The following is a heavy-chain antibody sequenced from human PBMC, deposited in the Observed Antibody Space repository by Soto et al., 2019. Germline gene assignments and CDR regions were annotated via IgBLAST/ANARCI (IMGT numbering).Heavy chain of an antibody. CDR2: ISRSSTGI. D-gene: IGHD3-10*01. V-gene: IGHV3-48*01. CDR3: ARAVTWGLDV. J-gene: IGHJ6*02. Sequence: EVQLVESGGGLVQPGGSLRLSCAASGFTFSLYSMSWVRQAPGKGLEWVSYISRSSTGIHYADSVKGRFTISRDDATNSMHLQMNSLRGGGTGVYYCARAVTWGLDVWGQGTTVSISS. CDR1: GFTFSLYS.